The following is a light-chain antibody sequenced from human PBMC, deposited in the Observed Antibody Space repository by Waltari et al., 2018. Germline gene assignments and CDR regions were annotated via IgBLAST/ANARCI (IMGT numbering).Light chain of an antibody. J-gene: IGLJ2*01. V-gene: IGLV2-8*01. CDR2: EVN. CDR3: SSYSGSNNLGV. CDR1: SSAVGGYNY. Sequence: QSALTQPPSASGSPGQSVTISCTGTSSAVGGYNYVPWYQQHPGKAPKLIISEVNKRPSGVPDRFSGSKSGNTASLTVSGLQADDEADYYCSSYSGSNNLGVFGGGTKLTVL.